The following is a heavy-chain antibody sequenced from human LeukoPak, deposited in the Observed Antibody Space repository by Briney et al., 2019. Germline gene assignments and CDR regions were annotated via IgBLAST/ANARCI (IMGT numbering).Heavy chain of an antibody. CDR1: GLXVSSSY. J-gene: IGHJ3*02. CDR2: IYNDGST. CDR3: ARNILFAFDI. Sequence: GGSLRLSCAASGLXVSSSYMSWVRQAPGKGLEWVSIIYNDGSTYYADSMEGRFTISRDNSKNTLYLQVNSLRAEDTAMYYCARNILFAFDIWGQGTMVTVSS. V-gene: IGHV3-53*01.